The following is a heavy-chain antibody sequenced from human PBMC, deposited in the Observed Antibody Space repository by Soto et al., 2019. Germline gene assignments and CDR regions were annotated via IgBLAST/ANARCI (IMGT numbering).Heavy chain of an antibody. Sequence: PSQTLSLTCAISGDSVSSNTAAWSWIRQSPSRGLEWLGRTYYRSQWYNNYAVSVKSRITINPDTSRNQLSLHLNSVTLEDTAVYYCARDAGPTLSYYYGMDVWGQGTTVTVSS. V-gene: IGHV6-1*01. CDR3: ARDAGPTLSYYYGMDV. CDR1: GDSVSSNTAA. D-gene: IGHD1-26*01. J-gene: IGHJ6*02. CDR2: TYYRSQWYN.